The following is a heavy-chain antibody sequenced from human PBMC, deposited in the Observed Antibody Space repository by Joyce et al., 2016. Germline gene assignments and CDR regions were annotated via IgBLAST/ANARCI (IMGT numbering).Heavy chain of an antibody. CDR3: ARGGHIILVVAAKGVDAFNV. J-gene: IGHJ3*01. Sequence: QVQLVQSGAEVRRPGASLKVSCKATENTFTGYYIHWVRQAPGQGLEWMGWINPNSGRTNYAQKFQGRVTMTSDTSISTAYMELSSLKSDDTAVYYCARGGHIILVVAAKGVDAFNVWGQGTMVSVSS. CDR1: ENTFTGYY. CDR2: INPNSGRT. V-gene: IGHV1-2*02. D-gene: IGHD2-15*01.